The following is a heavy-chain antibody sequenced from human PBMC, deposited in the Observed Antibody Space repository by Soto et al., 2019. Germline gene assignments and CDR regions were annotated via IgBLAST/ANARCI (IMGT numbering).Heavy chain of an antibody. CDR3: ARVFITMVRALSQNHDAFDI. V-gene: IGHV3-21*01. D-gene: IGHD3-10*01. CDR1: GFTFSSYS. Sequence: PGGSLRLSCAASGFTFSSYSMNWVRQAPGKGLEWVSSISSSSSYIYYADSVKGRFTISRDNAKNSLYLQMNSLRAEDTAVYYCARVFITMVRALSQNHDAFDIMGQGTTVTV. CDR2: ISSSSSYI. J-gene: IGHJ3*02.